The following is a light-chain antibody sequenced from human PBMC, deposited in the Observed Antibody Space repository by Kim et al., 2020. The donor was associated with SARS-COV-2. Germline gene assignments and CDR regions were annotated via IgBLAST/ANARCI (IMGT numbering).Light chain of an antibody. CDR1: QSVSSY. Sequence: PGERATLSCRASQSVSSYLAWYQQKPRQAPRLLIYDASNSATGIPARFSGSGSGTDFTLTISSLEPEDFAVYYCQQRSNWPPLTFGGGTKVDIK. CDR2: DAS. CDR3: QQRSNWPPLT. J-gene: IGKJ4*01. V-gene: IGKV3-11*01.